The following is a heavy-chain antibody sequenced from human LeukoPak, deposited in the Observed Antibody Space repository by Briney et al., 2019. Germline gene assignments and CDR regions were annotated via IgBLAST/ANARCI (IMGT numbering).Heavy chain of an antibody. J-gene: IGHJ4*02. CDR3: ARAQPKVGATLGLGY. CDR2: ISAYNGNT. V-gene: IGHV1-18*01. Sequence: ASVKVSCKASGYTFTSYGISWVQQAPGQGLEWMGWISAYNGNTNYAQKLQGRVTMTTDTSTSTAYMELRSLRSDDTAVYYCARAQPKVGATLGLGYWGQGTLVTVSS. D-gene: IGHD1-26*01. CDR1: GYTFTSYG.